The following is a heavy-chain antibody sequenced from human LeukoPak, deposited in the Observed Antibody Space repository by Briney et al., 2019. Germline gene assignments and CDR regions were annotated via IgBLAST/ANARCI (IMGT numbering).Heavy chain of an antibody. CDR1: GFTFSSFW. D-gene: IGHD6-6*01. CDR3: VKGLDYSSSQMDS. CDR2: INSDGSST. V-gene: IGHV3-74*01. J-gene: IGHJ4*02. Sequence: PGGSLRLSCTASGFTFSSFWMHWVRQAPGKGLVWVSRINSDGSSTSYADSVKGRFTISRDNAKNTLYLQMNSLSAEDTAIYYCVKGLDYSSSQMDSWGQGTLVTVSS.